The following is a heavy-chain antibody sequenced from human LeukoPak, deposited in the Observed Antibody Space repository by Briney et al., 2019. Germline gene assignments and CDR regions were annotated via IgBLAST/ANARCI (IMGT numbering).Heavy chain of an antibody. Sequence: GGSLRLSCAASKFTFGAYSMNWVRQAPGKGLEWVSPISHSGTPTYYADSVKGRFTISRDNSKNTLYLQMNSLRAEDTAVYYCARDSSGYYLYYYYYYMDVWGKGTTVTVSS. CDR2: ISHSGTPT. V-gene: IGHV3-23*01. D-gene: IGHD3-22*01. CDR3: ARDSSGYYLYYYYYYMDV. J-gene: IGHJ6*03. CDR1: KFTFGAYS.